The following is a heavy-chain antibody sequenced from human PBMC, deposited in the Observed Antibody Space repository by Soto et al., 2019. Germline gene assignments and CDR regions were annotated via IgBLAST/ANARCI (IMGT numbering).Heavy chain of an antibody. D-gene: IGHD2-15*01. J-gene: IGHJ4*02. Sequence: QVELVESGGGVVQPGTSLRLSCAASGFIFRNYAMHWVRQAPGKGLEWVADISYDERNIHYPDSVRGRFTISRDNSKNTLFLQMNNLRPEDTAVYYCARDSWGFDCWGQGTLGTVSS. CDR2: ISYDERNI. CDR1: GFIFRNYA. V-gene: IGHV3-30*04. CDR3: ARDSWGFDC.